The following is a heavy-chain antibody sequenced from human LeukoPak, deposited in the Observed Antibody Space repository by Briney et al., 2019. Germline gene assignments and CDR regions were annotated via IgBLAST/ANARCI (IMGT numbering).Heavy chain of an antibody. Sequence: GGSLRLSCAASGFTFSSYAMSWVRQAPGKGLEWVSSISGSGSSTYYADSVKGRFTISRDNSKNMLYLQMISLRADDTAVYFCAKVDGITIFEVFDYWGQGTLVTVYS. CDR3: AKVDGITIFEVFDY. J-gene: IGHJ4*02. V-gene: IGHV3-23*01. CDR1: GFTFSSYA. CDR2: ISGSGSST. D-gene: IGHD3-3*01.